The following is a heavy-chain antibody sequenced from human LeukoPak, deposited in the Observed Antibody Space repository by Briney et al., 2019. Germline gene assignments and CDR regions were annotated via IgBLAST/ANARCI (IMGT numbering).Heavy chain of an antibody. CDR1: GFTFNSYV. D-gene: IGHD2/OR15-2a*01. CDR2: ISGSGDTT. V-gene: IGHV3-23*01. CDR3: AKARVISAFDY. J-gene: IGHJ4*02. Sequence: GGSLRLSCAASGFTFNSYVLTWVRQAPGKGLEWVSSISGSGDTTYYADSVNGRFTISRANSKNTFYLKMTTLRDEDTAVYYCAKARVISAFDYWGQGTLVTVSS.